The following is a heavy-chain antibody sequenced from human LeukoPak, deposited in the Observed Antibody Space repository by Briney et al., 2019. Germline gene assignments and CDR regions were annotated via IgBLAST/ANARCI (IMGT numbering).Heavy chain of an antibody. CDR2: ISGSGGNT. J-gene: IGHJ4*02. CDR3: ARWGRRDDNDFLDY. CDR1: GFTFSSYA. D-gene: IGHD5-24*01. Sequence: GGSLTLSCAASGFTFSSYAMHWVRQAPGKGLEWVSTISGSGGNTYYADSVKGRFPISKDNSKNTLYLQMDSLRTEDTAVYYCARWGRRDDNDFLDYWGQGTVASDSS. V-gene: IGHV3-23*01.